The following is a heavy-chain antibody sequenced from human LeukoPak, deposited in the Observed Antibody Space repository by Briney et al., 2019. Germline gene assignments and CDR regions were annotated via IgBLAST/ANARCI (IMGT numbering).Heavy chain of an antibody. V-gene: IGHV4-31*03. Sequence: TLSLTCTVSGGSISSGGYYWSWIRPHPGKGLEWIGYIYYSGSTYYNPSLKSRVTISVDTSKNQFSPKLSSVTAADTAVYYCARVKEYYDFWSGYDYWGQGTLVTVSS. CDR1: GGSISSGGYY. D-gene: IGHD3-3*01. CDR3: ARVKEYYDFWSGYDY. CDR2: IYYSGST. J-gene: IGHJ4*02.